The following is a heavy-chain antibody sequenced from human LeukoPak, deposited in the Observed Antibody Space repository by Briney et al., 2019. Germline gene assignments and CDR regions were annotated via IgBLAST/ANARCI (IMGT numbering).Heavy chain of an antibody. CDR2: ISGSNGNT. D-gene: IGHD1-26*01. V-gene: IGHV1-18*01. CDR1: SYTFTRYG. Sequence: ASVKVSCKASSYTFTRYGISWVRQAPGQGLEWMGWISGSNGNTNYAQKFQGRVSMTADTSTSTAYMELRSLRSDDTAVYYCARSGRGTYYYFDLWGQGTLVTVSS. J-gene: IGHJ4*02. CDR3: ARSGRGTYYYFDL.